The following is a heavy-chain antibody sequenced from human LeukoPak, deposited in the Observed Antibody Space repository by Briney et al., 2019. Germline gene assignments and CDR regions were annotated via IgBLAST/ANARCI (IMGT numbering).Heavy chain of an antibody. Sequence: PGGSLRLSCTASGFTFSSYGMHWVRQAPGKGLEWLALVWFDGSNKYYADSMKGRFTISRDNSKNTLYLQMNTLRAADTAMYYCASGYCSNTNCYSIDYWGQGTLVTVSS. D-gene: IGHD2-2*03. J-gene: IGHJ4*02. CDR3: ASGYCSNTNCYSIDY. CDR1: GFTFSSYG. CDR2: VWFDGSNK. V-gene: IGHV3-33*03.